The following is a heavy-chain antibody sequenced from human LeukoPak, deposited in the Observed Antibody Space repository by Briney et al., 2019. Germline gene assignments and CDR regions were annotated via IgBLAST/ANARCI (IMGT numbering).Heavy chain of an antibody. CDR2: INPNSGGT. CDR1: GYTVTGYY. CDR3: ARVNRGGQQWLLQYYFDY. Sequence: GASVKVSCKASGYTVTGYYMHWVRQAPGQGLEWMGWINPNSGGTNYAQKFQGRVTMTRDTSISTAYMELSRLRSDDTTAYYCARVNRGGQQWLLQYYFDYWGQGTLVTVSS. J-gene: IGHJ4*02. V-gene: IGHV1-2*02. D-gene: IGHD6-19*01.